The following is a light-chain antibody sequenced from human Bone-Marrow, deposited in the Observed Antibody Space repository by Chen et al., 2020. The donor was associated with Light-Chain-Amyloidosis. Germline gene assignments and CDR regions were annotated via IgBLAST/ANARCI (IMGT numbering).Light chain of an antibody. Sequence: SYVLTQPSSVSVAPGQTATIACGGNNIGSTSVHWYQLTPGQAPLLVVYDDSDRPSGIPERLSGSNSGNTATLTSGRGEAGDEADYYCQVWDRSSDRPVFGGGTKLTVL. J-gene: IGLJ3*02. CDR2: DDS. CDR1: NIGSTS. V-gene: IGLV3-21*02. CDR3: QVWDRSSDRPV.